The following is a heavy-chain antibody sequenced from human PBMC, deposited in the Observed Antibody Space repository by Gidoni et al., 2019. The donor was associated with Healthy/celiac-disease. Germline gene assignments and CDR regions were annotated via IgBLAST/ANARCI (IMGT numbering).Heavy chain of an antibody. CDR3: ARGKKGYCSGGSCYTWFDY. Sequence: QVQLQESGPGLVKPSQTLSLTCTVSGGSISRGGYYWSWIRQHPGKGLEWIGYIYYSGSTYYNPSLKSRVTISVDTSKNQFSLKLSSVTAADTAVYYCARGKKGYCSGGSCYTWFDYWGQGTLVTVSS. D-gene: IGHD2-15*01. CDR1: GGSISRGGYY. J-gene: IGHJ4*02. CDR2: IYYSGST. V-gene: IGHV4-31*03.